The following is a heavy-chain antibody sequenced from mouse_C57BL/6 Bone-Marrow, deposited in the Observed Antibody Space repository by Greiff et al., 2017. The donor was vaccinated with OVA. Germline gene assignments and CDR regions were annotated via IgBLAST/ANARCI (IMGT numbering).Heavy chain of an antibody. CDR2: IDPNSGGT. J-gene: IGHJ3*01. D-gene: IGHD1-1*01. V-gene: IGHV1-72*01. CDR1: GYTFTSYW. CDR3: ARSKRPNYYGSRWAY. Sequence: QVQLQQPGAELVKPGASVKLSCKASGYTFTSYWMHWVKQRPGRGLEWIGRIDPNSGGTKYNEKFKSKATLTVDKPSSTAYMQLSSLTSEDSAVYYCARSKRPNYYGSRWAYWGQGTLVTVSA.